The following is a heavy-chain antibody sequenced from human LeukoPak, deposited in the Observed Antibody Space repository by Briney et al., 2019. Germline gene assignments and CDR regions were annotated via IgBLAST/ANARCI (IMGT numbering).Heavy chain of an antibody. CDR1: GFTFSSYA. CDR2: ISYDGSNK. V-gene: IGHV3-30-3*01. D-gene: IGHD6-6*01. Sequence: GGSLRLSCAASGFTFSSYAMHWVRQAPGKGLEWVAVISYDGSNKYYADSVKGRFTISRDNSKNMLYLQMNSLRAEDTAVYYCARESLGSIAAIDYWGQGTLVTVSS. J-gene: IGHJ4*02. CDR3: ARESLGSIAAIDY.